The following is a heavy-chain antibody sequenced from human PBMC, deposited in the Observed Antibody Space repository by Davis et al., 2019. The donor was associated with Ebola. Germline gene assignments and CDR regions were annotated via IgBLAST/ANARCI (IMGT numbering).Heavy chain of an antibody. J-gene: IGHJ5*02. Sequence: SETLSLTCAVYGGSFSGYYWSWIRQPPGKGLEWIGEINHSGSTNYNPSLKSRVTISVDTSKNQFSLKLSSVTAADTAVYYCARDGGYCSGGSCWFDPWGQGTLVTVSS. V-gene: IGHV4-34*01. CDR1: GGSFSGYY. D-gene: IGHD2-15*01. CDR3: ARDGGYCSGGSCWFDP. CDR2: INHSGST.